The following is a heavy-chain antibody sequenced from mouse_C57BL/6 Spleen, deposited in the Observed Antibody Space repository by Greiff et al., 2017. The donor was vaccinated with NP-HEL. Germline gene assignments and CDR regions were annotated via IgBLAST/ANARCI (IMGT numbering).Heavy chain of an antibody. CDR1: GYAFSSSW. CDR3: ARGSTGDY. CDR2: IYPGDGDT. J-gene: IGHJ2*01. D-gene: IGHD1-1*01. V-gene: IGHV1-82*01. Sequence: QVQLQQSGPELVKPGASVKISCKASGYAFSSSWMNWVKQRPGKGLEWIGRIYPGDGDTNYNGKFKGKATLTADKSSSTAYMQLSSLTSEDSAVYFCARGSTGDYWGQGTTLTVSS.